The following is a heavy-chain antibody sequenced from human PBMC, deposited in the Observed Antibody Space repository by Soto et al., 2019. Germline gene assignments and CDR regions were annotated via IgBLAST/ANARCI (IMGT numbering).Heavy chain of an antibody. V-gene: IGHV4-34*01. CDR2: INHSGST. J-gene: IGHJ6*02. Sequence: QVQLQQWGAGLLKPSETLSLTCAVYGGSFSGYYWSWIRQPPGKGLEWIGEINHSGSTNYNPSLKSRVTISVDTSKNQFSLKLSSVTAADTAVYYCARGPRRGYYYYYGMDVWGQGTTVTVSS. CDR1: GGSFSGYY. CDR3: ARGPRRGYYYYYGMDV.